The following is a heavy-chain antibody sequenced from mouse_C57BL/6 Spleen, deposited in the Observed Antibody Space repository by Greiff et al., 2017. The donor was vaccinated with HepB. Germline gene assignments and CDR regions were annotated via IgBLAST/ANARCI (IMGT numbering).Heavy chain of an antibody. Sequence: EVKLMESGAELVKPGASVKLSCTASGFNIKDYYMHWVKQRTEQGLEWIGRIDPEDGETKYAPKFQGKATITADTSSNTAYLQLSSLTSEDTAVYYCARPSLGNYEGYYFDYWGQGTTLTVSS. J-gene: IGHJ2*01. V-gene: IGHV14-2*01. CDR2: IDPEDGET. CDR1: GFNIKDYY. D-gene: IGHD2-1*01. CDR3: ARPSLGNYEGYYFDY.